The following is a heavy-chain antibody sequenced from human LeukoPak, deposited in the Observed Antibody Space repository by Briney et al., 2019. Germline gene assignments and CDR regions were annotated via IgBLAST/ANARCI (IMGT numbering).Heavy chain of an antibody. J-gene: IGHJ4*02. V-gene: IGHV3-33*06. Sequence: PGRSLRLSCETSGFTFSHYGMHWVRQAPGAGLEWVAVIWSDASNTFYADSVKGRFTISRDNSRNTLYLQMSSLRDEDTAVYYCAKDAERGFDYSNSLNYWGQGTLVTVSS. CDR3: AKDAERGFDYSNSLNY. D-gene: IGHD4-11*01. CDR1: GFTFSHYG. CDR2: IWSDASNT.